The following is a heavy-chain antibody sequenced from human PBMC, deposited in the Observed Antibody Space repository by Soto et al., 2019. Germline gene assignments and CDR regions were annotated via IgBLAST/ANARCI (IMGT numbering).Heavy chain of an antibody. D-gene: IGHD6-19*01. V-gene: IGHV1-58*01. CDR3: ADLAYSSAWV. CDR2: IVVGSGTT. J-gene: IGHJ4*02. CDR1: GLTFTTAA. Sequence: SVTVSFTASGLTFTTAAVQWVRQARGQRLEWIGWIVVGSGTTNYAQRFQERVTITRDMSTSTAYMELSSLRSEDTAVYYCADLAYSSAWVWGQGTVVNVAS.